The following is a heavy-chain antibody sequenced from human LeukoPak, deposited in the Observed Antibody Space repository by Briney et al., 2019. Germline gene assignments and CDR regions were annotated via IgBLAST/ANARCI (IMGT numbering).Heavy chain of an antibody. CDR3: ARDAVDTANAV. Sequence: GSLRLSCAASGFTFTTYWMHWVRQAPGKGLVWVSHINSDGSITSYADSVKGRFTISRDNAKNTLYLQMNSLRAEDTAVYYCARDAVDTANAVWGQGTTVTVSS. CDR2: INSDGSIT. D-gene: IGHD5-18*01. V-gene: IGHV3-74*01. J-gene: IGHJ6*02. CDR1: GFTFTTYW.